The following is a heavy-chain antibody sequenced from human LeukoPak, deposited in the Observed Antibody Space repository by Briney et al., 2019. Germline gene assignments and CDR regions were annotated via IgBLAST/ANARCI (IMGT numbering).Heavy chain of an antibody. V-gene: IGHV4-59*01. CDR3: ARLYYDFWSGYTNWFDP. CDR2: IYYSGST. D-gene: IGHD3-3*01. J-gene: IGHJ5*02. Sequence: SETLSLTCTVSGGSISSYYWSWIRQPPGKGLEWIGYIYYSGSTNYNPSLKSRVTISVDTSKNQFSLKLSSVTAADMAVYYCARLYYDFWSGYTNWFDPWGQGTLVTVSS. CDR1: GGSISSYY.